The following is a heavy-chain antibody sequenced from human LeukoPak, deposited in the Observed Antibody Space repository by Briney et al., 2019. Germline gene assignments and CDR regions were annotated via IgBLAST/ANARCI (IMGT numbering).Heavy chain of an antibody. V-gene: IGHV3-7*05. CDR1: GFTLSRHW. Sequence: GGSLRLSCAASGFTLSRHWLSWVRQAPGQGLEWVANINQGGSEKNYVDSVKGRLTISRDNAKNSLYLQMNSLRVEDTAPYYCARIPYNDDYHDHWGQGTLVTVSS. CDR2: INQGGSEK. CDR3: ARIPYNDDYHDH. J-gene: IGHJ4*02. D-gene: IGHD4-17*01.